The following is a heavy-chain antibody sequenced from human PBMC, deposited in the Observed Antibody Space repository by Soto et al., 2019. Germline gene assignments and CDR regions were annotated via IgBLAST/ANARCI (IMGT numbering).Heavy chain of an antibody. V-gene: IGHV3-23*01. J-gene: IGHJ4*02. CDR2: ISGGGDTT. CDR1: GFTFNNYA. CDR3: AKGRGGAGSLTPRVDV. Sequence: EVQLLESGGGLVQPGGSLRLSCAASGFTFNNYAMNWVRQAPGKGLEWVSAISGGGDTTSYADSVKGRFTVSRDGSKNTLYLQMSSLRAEDTALYYCAKGRGGAGSLTPRVDVWGQGTLVTVSS. D-gene: IGHD3-10*01.